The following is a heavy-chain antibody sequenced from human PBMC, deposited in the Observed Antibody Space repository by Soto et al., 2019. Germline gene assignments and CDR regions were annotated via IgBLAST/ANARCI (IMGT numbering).Heavy chain of an antibody. J-gene: IGHJ5*02. CDR2: ISYDGSNK. CDR3: ARMLLGWFDP. CDR1: GFTFSSYG. D-gene: IGHD3-10*01. Sequence: GGSLRLSCAASGFTFSSYGMHWVRQAPGKGLEWVAVISYDGSNKYYADSVKGRFTISRDNSKNTLYLQMNSLRAEDTAVYYCARMLLGWFDPWGQGTLVTVSS. V-gene: IGHV3-30*03.